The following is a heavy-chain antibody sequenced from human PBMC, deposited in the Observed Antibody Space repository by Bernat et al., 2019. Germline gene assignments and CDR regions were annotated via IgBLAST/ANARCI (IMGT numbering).Heavy chain of an antibody. V-gene: IGHV4-34*01. CDR2: INHSGST. CDR1: GGSFSNYY. Sequence: QVQLQQWGAGLLKPSETLSLTCAVYGGSFSNYYWSWIRQPPGKGLEWIGEINHSGSTNYNPSLKSRVTISVDTSKNQFSLKVSSVTAADTALYYCARVAWYLDLWGRGTLVTVSS. CDR3: ARVAWYLDL. J-gene: IGHJ2*01.